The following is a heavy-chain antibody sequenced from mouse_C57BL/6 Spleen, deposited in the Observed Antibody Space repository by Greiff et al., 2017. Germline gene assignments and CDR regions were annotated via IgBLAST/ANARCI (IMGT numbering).Heavy chain of an antibody. D-gene: IGHD1-1*01. J-gene: IGHJ4*01. CDR3: ARDDDGSSHYYAMDY. V-gene: IGHV5-4*01. CDR1: GFTFSSYA. Sequence: EVKLVESGGGLVKPGGSLKLSCAASGFTFSSYAMSWVRQTPEKRLEWVATISAGGSYTYYPDNVKGRFTFSRDNTKNNLYLQMSHLKAEDTAMYYCARDDDGSSHYYAMDYWGQGTSGTVSS. CDR2: ISAGGSYT.